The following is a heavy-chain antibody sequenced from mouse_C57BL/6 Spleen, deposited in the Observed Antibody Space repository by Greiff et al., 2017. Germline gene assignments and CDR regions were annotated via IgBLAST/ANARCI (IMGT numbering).Heavy chain of an antibody. V-gene: IGHV1-80*01. CDR2: IYPGDGDT. CDR3: ARGIYGSSYYFDY. D-gene: IGHD1-1*01. Sequence: QVQLQQSGAELVKPGASVKISCKASGYAFSSYWMNWVKQRPGKGLEWIGQIYPGDGDTNYNGKLKGKATLTADKSSSTAYMQLSSLTSEDSAVYFCARGIYGSSYYFDYWGQGTTLTVSS. CDR1: GYAFSSYW. J-gene: IGHJ2*01.